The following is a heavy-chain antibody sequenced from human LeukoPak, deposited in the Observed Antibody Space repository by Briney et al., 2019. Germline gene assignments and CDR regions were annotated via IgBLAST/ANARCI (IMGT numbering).Heavy chain of an antibody. V-gene: IGHV1-18*01. D-gene: IGHD2-2*01. CDR1: GYTFTSYG. Sequence: ASVNVSCKASGYTFTSYGISWVRQAPGQGLEWMGWISAYNGNTNYAQKLQGRVTMTTDTSTSTAYMELRSLRSDDTAVYYCARDGADRVGYCSSTSCWRYFDYWGQGTLVTVSS. CDR3: ARDGADRVGYCSSTSCWRYFDY. CDR2: ISAYNGNT. J-gene: IGHJ4*02.